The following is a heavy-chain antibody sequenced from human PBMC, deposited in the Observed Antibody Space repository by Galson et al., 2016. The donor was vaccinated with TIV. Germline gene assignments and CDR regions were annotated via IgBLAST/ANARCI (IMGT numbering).Heavy chain of an antibody. D-gene: IGHD1-1*01. CDR2: MSHSGST. CDR1: SGSISSSNW. Sequence: SETLSLTCAVSSGSISSSNWWSWVRQPPGKGLEWIGEMSHSGSTNYNPSLKSRVTISVDKSKNQFSLKLSSVIAADAAVYYCAKITNTTGTYYFDYWGQGTLVTVSS. CDR3: AKITNTTGTYYFDY. J-gene: IGHJ4*02. V-gene: IGHV4-4*02.